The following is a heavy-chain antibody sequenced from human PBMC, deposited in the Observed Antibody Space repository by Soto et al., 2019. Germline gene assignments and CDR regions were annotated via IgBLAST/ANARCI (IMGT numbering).Heavy chain of an antibody. D-gene: IGHD3-10*01. Sequence: EVQLVESGGGLVQPGRSLRLSCAASGFTFDDYAMHWVRQAPGKGLEWVSGISGNSGSIGYADSVKGRFTISRDNAKNSLYLQMNSLRAEDTALYYCAKGRSGYYDYWGQGTLVTVSS. CDR2: ISGNSGSI. CDR1: GFTFDDYA. J-gene: IGHJ4*02. CDR3: AKGRSGYYDY. V-gene: IGHV3-9*01.